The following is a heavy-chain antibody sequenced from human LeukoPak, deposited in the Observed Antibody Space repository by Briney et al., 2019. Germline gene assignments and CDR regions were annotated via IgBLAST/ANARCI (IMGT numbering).Heavy chain of an antibody. V-gene: IGHV3-43D*03. CDR1: GFTFDDYA. CDR3: AKADYGDYVIDY. CDR2: ISWDGVST. Sequence: GGSLRLSCAASGFTFDDYAMHWVRQAPGKGLEWVSLISWDGVSTYYADSVKGRFTISRDNSKNSLYLQMNSLRAEDTALYYCAKADYGDYVIDYWGQGTLVTVSS. D-gene: IGHD4-17*01. J-gene: IGHJ4*02.